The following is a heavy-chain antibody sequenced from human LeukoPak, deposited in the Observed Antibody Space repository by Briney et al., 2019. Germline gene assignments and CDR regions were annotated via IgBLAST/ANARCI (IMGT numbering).Heavy chain of an antibody. CDR2: ISSSSSYI. V-gene: IGHV3-21*01. Sequence: PGGSLRLSCAASGFTLSDHYMNWVRQAPGKGLEWVSSISSSSSYIYYADSVKGRFTISRDNAKNSLYLQMNSLRAEDTAVYYCAREKRGTVAGSGSDYWGQGTLVTVSS. CDR3: AREKRGTVAGSGSDY. J-gene: IGHJ4*02. CDR1: GFTLSDHY. D-gene: IGHD6-19*01.